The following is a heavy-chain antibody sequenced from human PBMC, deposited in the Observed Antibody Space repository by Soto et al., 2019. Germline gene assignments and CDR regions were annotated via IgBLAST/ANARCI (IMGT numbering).Heavy chain of an antibody. D-gene: IGHD3-3*01. CDR3: ARGITIPSGGMDV. Sequence: GGSLRLSCAASGFTFSSYAMHWVRQAPGKGLEWVAVISYDGSNKYYADSVKGRFTISRDNYKNTLYLQMNSLRAEDTAVYYCARGITIPSGGMDVWGQGTTVTVFS. CDR1: GFTFSSYA. V-gene: IGHV3-30-3*01. CDR2: ISYDGSNK. J-gene: IGHJ6*02.